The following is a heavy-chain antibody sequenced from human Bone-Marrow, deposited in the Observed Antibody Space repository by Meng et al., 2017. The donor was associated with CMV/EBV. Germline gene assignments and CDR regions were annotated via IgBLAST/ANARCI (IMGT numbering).Heavy chain of an antibody. V-gene: IGHV3-7*01. CDR2: IKQDGSEK. CDR1: GFTFSSYW. CDR3: ARVSGFISSAWLRSNYGMDV. D-gene: IGHD5-12*01. J-gene: IGHJ6*02. Sequence: GGSLRLSCAASGFTFSSYWMSWVRQAPGKGLEWVANIKQDGSEKYYVDSVKGRFTISRDNAKNSLYLQMNSLRAEETAVYYCARVSGFISSAWLRSNYGMDVWGQGTTVTVSS.